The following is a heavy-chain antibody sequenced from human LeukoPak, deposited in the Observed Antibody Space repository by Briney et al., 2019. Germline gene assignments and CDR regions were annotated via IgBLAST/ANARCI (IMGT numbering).Heavy chain of an antibody. V-gene: IGHV1-18*01. CDR2: ISAYNGNT. CDR1: GYTFTSYG. D-gene: IGHD4-17*01. CDR3: ASGYGDYVDVVFDY. J-gene: IGHJ4*02. Sequence: ATVKVSCKASGYTFTSYGISWVRQAPGQGLEWMGWISAYNGNTNYAQKLQGRVTMTTDTSTSTAYMELRSLRSDDTAVYYCASGYGDYVDVVFDYWGQGTLLTVSS.